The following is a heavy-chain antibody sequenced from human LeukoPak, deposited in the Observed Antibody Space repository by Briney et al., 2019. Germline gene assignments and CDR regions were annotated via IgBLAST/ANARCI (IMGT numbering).Heavy chain of an antibody. CDR3: AKTRTAERITMVRGVISSGYFDY. J-gene: IGHJ4*02. Sequence: GGSLRLSCAASGFTFSTYSMNWLRLAPGKGLEWVSSISPDSNYKYYVDSVKGRFTISRDNSKNTLYLQMNSLRAEDTAVYYCAKTRTAERITMVRGVISSGYFDYWGQGTLVTVSS. D-gene: IGHD3-10*01. CDR1: GFTFSTYS. V-gene: IGHV3-21*01. CDR2: ISPDSNYK.